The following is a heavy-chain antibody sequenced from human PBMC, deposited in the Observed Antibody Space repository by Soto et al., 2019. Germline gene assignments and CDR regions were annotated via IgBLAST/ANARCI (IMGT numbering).Heavy chain of an antibody. D-gene: IGHD5-18*01. CDR1: GGSFSGYY. CDR2: INHSGST. V-gene: IGHV4-34*01. CDR3: ASLWSKGYSYGHYYYYYGMDV. J-gene: IGHJ6*02. Sequence: SETLSLTCAVYGGSFSGYYWSWIRQPPGKGLEWIGEINHSGSTNYNPSLKSRVTISVDTSKNQFSLKLSSVTAADTAVYYCASLWSKGYSYGHYYYYYGMDVWGQGTTVTVSS.